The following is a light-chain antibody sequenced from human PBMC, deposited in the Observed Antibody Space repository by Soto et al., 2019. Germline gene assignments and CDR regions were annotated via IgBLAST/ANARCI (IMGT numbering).Light chain of an antibody. V-gene: IGLV2-14*01. CDR2: DVS. J-gene: IGLJ1*01. Sequence: QSALTQPASVSGSPGQSITISCTGTSSDVGGYNYVSWYQQHPGKAPELMIYDVSYRPSGVSNRFSGSKSGNTASLTISGLQAEDEADYYRSSYTSSSTDFGTGTKVTVL. CDR1: SSDVGGYNY. CDR3: SSYTSSSTD.